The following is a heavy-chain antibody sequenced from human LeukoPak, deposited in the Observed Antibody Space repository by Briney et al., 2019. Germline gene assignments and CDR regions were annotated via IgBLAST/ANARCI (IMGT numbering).Heavy chain of an antibody. Sequence: GGSLRLSCEASGSGLTFGNFGLSWVRQAPGKGLEWVSGISGSGYYTYYADSVKGRFTISRDNSKNTLYIQMNSLRAEDTAVYYCAKDGSWGDYYFYFYMDVWGTGTTVTVSS. CDR3: AKDGSWGDYYFYFYMDV. J-gene: IGHJ6*03. D-gene: IGHD3-16*01. V-gene: IGHV3-23*01. CDR1: GSGLTFGNFG. CDR2: ISGSGYYT.